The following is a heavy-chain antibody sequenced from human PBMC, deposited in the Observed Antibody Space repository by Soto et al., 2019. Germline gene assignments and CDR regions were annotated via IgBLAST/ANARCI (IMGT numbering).Heavy chain of an antibody. CDR3: ARVLQLDSSSAGYYYYYMDV. J-gene: IGHJ6*03. CDR2: ISSSSSTI. D-gene: IGHD6-6*01. V-gene: IGHV3-48*01. CDR1: GFTFSSYS. Sequence: GGSLRLSCAASGFTFSSYSMNWVRQAPGKGLEWVSYISSSSSTIYYADSVKGRFTISRDNAKNSLYLQMNSLRAEDTAVYYCARVLQLDSSSAGYYYYYMDVWGKGTTVTVSS.